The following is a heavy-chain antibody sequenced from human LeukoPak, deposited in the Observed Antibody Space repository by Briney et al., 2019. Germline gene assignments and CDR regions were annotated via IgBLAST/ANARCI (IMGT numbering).Heavy chain of an antibody. Sequence: PSETLSLTCTVSGGSISSYYWSWIRQPPGKGLEWIGYIYYSGSTNYNPSLKSRVTISVDTSKNQFSLKLTSVTAADTAVYYCAKQTGSGLFILPGGQGTLVTVSS. D-gene: IGHD3/OR15-3a*01. J-gene: IGHJ4*02. CDR2: IYYSGST. V-gene: IGHV4-59*08. CDR3: AKQTGSGLFILP. CDR1: GGSISSYY.